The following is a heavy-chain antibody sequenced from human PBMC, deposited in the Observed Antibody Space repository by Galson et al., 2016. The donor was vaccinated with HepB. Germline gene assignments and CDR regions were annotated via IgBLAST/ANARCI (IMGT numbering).Heavy chain of an antibody. V-gene: IGHV3-30*18. D-gene: IGHD2-2*01. Sequence: SLRLSCAASGFTLTNYGMHWVRQAPGKGLEWVAVISNGGSYKDYADSVKGRFTISRDNSKNTLYLQMNSLRAEDTAVYYCAKDTARYCSSTSCSYGMDVWGQGTTVTVSS. CDR3: AKDTARYCSSTSCSYGMDV. CDR1: GFTLTNYG. CDR2: ISNGGSYK. J-gene: IGHJ6*02.